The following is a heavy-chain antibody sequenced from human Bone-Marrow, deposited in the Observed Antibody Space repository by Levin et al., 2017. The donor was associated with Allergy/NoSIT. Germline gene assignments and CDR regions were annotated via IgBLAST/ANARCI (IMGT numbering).Heavy chain of an antibody. J-gene: IGHJ1*01. Sequence: SCAASGFTFDDYAMHWVRQVPGKGLEWVSGISWNSAEIGYGDSVKGRFTISRDNAKNSLYLQMDSLRAEDTALYYCVKDIQTPEAPGMVLQFWGQGTMVMVSS. CDR1: GFTFDDYA. D-gene: IGHD4-11*01. CDR2: ISWNSAEI. V-gene: IGHV3-9*01. CDR3: VKDIQTPEAPGMVLQF.